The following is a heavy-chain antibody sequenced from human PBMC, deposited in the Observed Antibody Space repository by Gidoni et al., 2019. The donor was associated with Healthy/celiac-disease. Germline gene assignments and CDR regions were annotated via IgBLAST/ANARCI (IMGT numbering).Heavy chain of an antibody. J-gene: IGHJ4*02. CDR1: GFPFSSYA. CDR2: ISSNGGST. D-gene: IGHD3-9*01. CDR3: ARGYDILTGYVDY. V-gene: IGHV3-64*01. Sequence: EVQLVESGGGLVQPGGSLRLSCAASGFPFSSYAMHWVRQAPGKGLEYVSAISSNGGSTYYANSVKGRFTISRDNSKNTLYLQMGSLRAEDMAVYYCARGYDILTGYVDYWGQGTLVTVSS.